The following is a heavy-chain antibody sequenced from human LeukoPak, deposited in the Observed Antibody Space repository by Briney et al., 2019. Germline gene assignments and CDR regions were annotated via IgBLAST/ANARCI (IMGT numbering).Heavy chain of an antibody. J-gene: IGHJ5*02. CDR3: ARDAGSSSSNWFDP. V-gene: IGHV3-66*01. Sequence: GGSLRLSCAASGFTVSSNYMSWVRQAPGKGLEWVSVIYSGGSTYYADSVKGRFTISRDNSKNTLYLQMNSLRAEDTAVYYCARDAGSSSSNWFDPWGQGTLVIVSS. D-gene: IGHD6-6*01. CDR1: GFTVSSNY. CDR2: IYSGGST.